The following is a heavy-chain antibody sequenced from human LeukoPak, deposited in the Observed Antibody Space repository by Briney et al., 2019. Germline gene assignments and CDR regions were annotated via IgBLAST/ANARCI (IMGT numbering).Heavy chain of an antibody. V-gene: IGHV1-8*01. Sequence: ASVKVSCKASGYTFTSYDINWVRQATGQGLERMGWMNPNSGNTGYAQKFQGRVTMTRNTSISTAYMELSSLRSEDTAVYYCARATRTHYYYGMDVWGQGTTVTVSS. CDR1: GYTFTSYD. CDR3: ARATRTHYYYGMDV. CDR2: MNPNSGNT. J-gene: IGHJ6*02.